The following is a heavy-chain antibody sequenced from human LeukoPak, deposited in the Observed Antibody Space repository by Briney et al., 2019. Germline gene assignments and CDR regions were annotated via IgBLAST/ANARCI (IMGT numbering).Heavy chain of an antibody. Sequence: PSETLSLTCTVSGYSISSGYYWGWIRQPPGKGLEWIGSIYYTGGTNYSPSLKSRVTISVDTSKNQFSLKLSSVTAADTAVYYCARELGYDYVWGSYRRNWFDPWGQGTLVTVSS. V-gene: IGHV4-38-2*02. D-gene: IGHD3-16*02. CDR2: IYYTGGT. CDR3: ARELGYDYVWGSYRRNWFDP. J-gene: IGHJ5*02. CDR1: GYSISSGYY.